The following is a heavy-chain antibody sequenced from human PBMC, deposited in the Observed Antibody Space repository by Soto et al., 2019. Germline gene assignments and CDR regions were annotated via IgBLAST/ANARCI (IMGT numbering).Heavy chain of an antibody. D-gene: IGHD6-13*01. J-gene: IGHJ4*02. V-gene: IGHV1-69*01. Sequence: QVQLVQSGAEVKEPGSSVKVSCKASGGTFSSYAISWVRQAPGQGLEWMGGIIPIFGTANYAQKFQGRVTITADESTSTAYMELSRLRSEDTAVYYFARVSPDSSSWYGGVSYYFDYWGQGTLVTVSS. CDR2: IIPIFGTA. CDR3: ARVSPDSSSWYGGVSYYFDY. CDR1: GGTFSSYA.